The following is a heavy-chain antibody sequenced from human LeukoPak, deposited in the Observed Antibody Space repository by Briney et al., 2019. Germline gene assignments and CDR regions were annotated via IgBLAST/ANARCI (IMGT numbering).Heavy chain of an antibody. CDR2: VSGSGGST. J-gene: IGHJ6*02. Sequence: GGSLRLSCAASGFTFSDYYMSWIRQTPGKGLEWVSAVSGSGGSTYYADSVKGRFTISRDNSKNTLFLQMNSLRAEDTAPYYCAKSVAIYSYYGLDVWGQGTTVTVSS. V-gene: IGHV3-23*01. CDR1: GFTFSDYY. CDR3: AKSVAIYSYYGLDV. D-gene: IGHD3-3*01.